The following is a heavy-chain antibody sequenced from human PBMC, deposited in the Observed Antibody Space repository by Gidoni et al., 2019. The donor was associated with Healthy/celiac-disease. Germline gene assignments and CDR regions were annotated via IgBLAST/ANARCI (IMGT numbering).Heavy chain of an antibody. D-gene: IGHD2-15*01. V-gene: IGHV1-69*01. CDR1: GGTFTTYA. CDR3: ARVGYCSGGSCYSEQDPFDY. J-gene: IGHJ4*02. CDR2: TLPSFGTA. Sequence: QAQLVQSGAEVKKPGASVQVSCQASGGTFTTYAISWVRHAPGQGLEWMGGTLPSFGTANYEQKFQGRVTITADESTSTAYMELSSLRSEDPAVYYCARVGYCSGGSCYSEQDPFDYWGQGTLVTVSS.